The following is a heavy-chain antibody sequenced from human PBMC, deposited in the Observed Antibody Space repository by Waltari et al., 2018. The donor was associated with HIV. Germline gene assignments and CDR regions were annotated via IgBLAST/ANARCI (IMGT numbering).Heavy chain of an antibody. V-gene: IGHV1-8*01. D-gene: IGHD2-2*01. CDR3: SRGLHCTATSCLLYHGMDV. J-gene: IGHJ6*02. Sequence: QVQLVQSGAEVKKPGASVKVSCKASGYPFSTYDINWVRQATGQGLEWRGWMNPNSGNTGYAQKFQGRVNMTRNSSIRTAYMELSSLRSDDTAVYYCSRGLHCTATSCLLYHGMDVWGQGTAVSVSS. CDR1: GYPFSTYD. CDR2: MNPNSGNT.